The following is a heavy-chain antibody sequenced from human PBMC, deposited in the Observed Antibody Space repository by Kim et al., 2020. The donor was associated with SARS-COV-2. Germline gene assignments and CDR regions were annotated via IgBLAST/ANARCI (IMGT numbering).Heavy chain of an antibody. CDR1: GFTFSNAW. CDR2: IKSKTDGGTT. V-gene: IGHV3-15*01. J-gene: IGHJ4*02. CDR3: TSAFRIAVAGTPALFDY. D-gene: IGHD6-19*01. Sequence: GGSLRLSCAASGFTFSNAWMSWVRQAPGKGLEWVGRIKSKTDGGTTDYAAPVKGRFTISRDDSKNTLYLQMNSLKTEDTAVYYCTSAFRIAVAGTPALFDYWGQGTLVTVSS.